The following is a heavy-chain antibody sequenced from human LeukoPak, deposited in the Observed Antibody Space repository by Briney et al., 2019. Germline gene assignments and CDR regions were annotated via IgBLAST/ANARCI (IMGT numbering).Heavy chain of an antibody. CDR1: GFTFSSYS. D-gene: IGHD3-10*01. CDR3: ARAFSLMVREDWFDP. CDR2: ISSSSSYI. Sequence: GGSLRLSCAASGFTFSSYSMNWVRQAPGKGLEWVSSISSSSSYIYYADSVKGRFTISRDNAKNSLYLQMNSLRAEDTAVYYCARAFSLMVREDWFDPWGQGTLVTVSS. J-gene: IGHJ5*02. V-gene: IGHV3-21*01.